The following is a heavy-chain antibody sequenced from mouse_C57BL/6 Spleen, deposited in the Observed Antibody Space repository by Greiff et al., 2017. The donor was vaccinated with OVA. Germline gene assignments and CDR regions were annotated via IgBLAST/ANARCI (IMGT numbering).Heavy chain of an antibody. V-gene: IGHV1-82*01. J-gene: IGHJ2*01. CDR3: ARSPPLYYGSSYGYFDY. CDR1: GYAFSSSW. Sequence: QVQLKESGPELVKPGASVKISCKASGYAFSSSWMNWVKQRPGKGLEWIGRIYPGDGDTNYNGKFKGKATLTADKSSSTAYMQLSSLTSEDSAVYFCARSPPLYYGSSYGYFDYWGQGTTLTVSS. CDR2: IYPGDGDT. D-gene: IGHD1-1*01.